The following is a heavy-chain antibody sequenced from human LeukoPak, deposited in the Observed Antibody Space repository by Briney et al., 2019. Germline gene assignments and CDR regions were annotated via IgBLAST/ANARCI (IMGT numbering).Heavy chain of an antibody. V-gene: IGHV3-23*01. CDR3: AKDRGRSYSPYYFDY. D-gene: IGHD1-26*01. J-gene: IGHJ4*02. CDR1: GFTFSSYA. Sequence: PGGSQRLSCAASGFTFSSYAMSWVRQAPGKGLEWVSAISGSGGSTYYADSVKGRFTISRDNSKNTLYLQMNSLRAEDTAVYYCAKDRGRSYSPYYFDYWGQGTLVTVSS. CDR2: ISGSGGST.